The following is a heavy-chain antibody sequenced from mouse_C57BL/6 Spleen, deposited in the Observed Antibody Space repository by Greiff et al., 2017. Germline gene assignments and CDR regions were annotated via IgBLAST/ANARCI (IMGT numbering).Heavy chain of an antibody. D-gene: IGHD4-1*01. V-gene: IGHV1-81*01. CDR2: ISPRSGNT. CDR1: GYTFTSYG. CDR3: ARLGIAQEAMDY. J-gene: IGHJ4*01. Sequence: VQRVESGAELARPGASVKLSCKASGYTFTSYGISWVKQRTGQGLEWIGEISPRSGNTYYNEKFKGKATLTAAKSSSTAYMELRSLTSEDSAVYFCARLGIAQEAMDYWGQGTSVTVSA.